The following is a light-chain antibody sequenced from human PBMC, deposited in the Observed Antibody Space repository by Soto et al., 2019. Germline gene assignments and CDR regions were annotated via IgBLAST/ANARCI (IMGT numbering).Light chain of an antibody. CDR3: QSYDTGLSGPVV. V-gene: IGLV1-40*01. CDR2: GNT. J-gene: IGLJ2*01. Sequence: QSVLTQPPSLSGAPGQNIIISCTGGGSNIGAGFDVHWYQQLPGTAPKLLIYGNTNRPSGVPDRFSGSKSGTSASLVITGLQAEYEADYCQSYDTGLSGPVVFGGGTKLTVL. CDR1: GSNIGAGFD.